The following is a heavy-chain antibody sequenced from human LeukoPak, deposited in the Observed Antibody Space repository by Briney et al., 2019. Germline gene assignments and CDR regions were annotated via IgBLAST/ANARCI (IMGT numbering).Heavy chain of an antibody. D-gene: IGHD6-13*01. CDR3: ARQPGYSSSWYGWFDP. J-gene: IGHJ5*02. V-gene: IGHV4-4*07. CDR1: GGSISSYY. CDR2: IYTSGST. Sequence: SETLSLTCTVSGGSISSYYWSWIRQPAGKGLEWIGRIYTSGSTNYNPSLKSRVTMSVDTSKNQFSLKLSSVTAADTAVYYCARQPGYSSSWYGWFDPWGQGTLVTVSS.